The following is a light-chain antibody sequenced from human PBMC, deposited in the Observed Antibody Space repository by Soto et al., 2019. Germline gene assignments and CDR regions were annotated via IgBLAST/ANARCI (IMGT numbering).Light chain of an antibody. CDR1: QSLVHIDGNTY. CDR2: KIS. J-gene: IGKJ2*01. V-gene: IGKV2-24*01. Sequence: DIVLTQTRLSSPVTLGQPASISCRSSQSLVHIDGNTYFNWLQQRPGQPPRLLIYKISNRFPGVPDRFGGGGAGTDFTLKIRRVEAEDVGVYYCMQATQSYTFGQGTRLEIK. CDR3: MQATQSYT.